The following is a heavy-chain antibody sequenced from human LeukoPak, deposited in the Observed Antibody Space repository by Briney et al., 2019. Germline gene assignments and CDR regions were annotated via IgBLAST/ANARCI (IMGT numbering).Heavy chain of an antibody. CDR1: GGSISSSY. V-gene: IGHV4-4*07. CDR2: IYTSGST. Sequence: PSETLSLTCTVSGGSISSSYWSCLRQPAGKGLEWVGRIYTSGSTKYNPSLKSRVTMSLDTSKNQFSLKLSSVTAADTAVYYCARGGSSWQSFDFWGQGTLVTVSS. CDR3: ARGGSSWQSFDF. D-gene: IGHD6-13*01. J-gene: IGHJ4*02.